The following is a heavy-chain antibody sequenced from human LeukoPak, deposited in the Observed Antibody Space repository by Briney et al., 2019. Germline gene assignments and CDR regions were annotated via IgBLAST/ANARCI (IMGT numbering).Heavy chain of an antibody. V-gene: IGHV1-69*04. CDR2: IIPILGIA. J-gene: IGHJ1*01. CDR1: GGTFSSYA. Sequence: ASVKVSCKASGGTFSSYAISWVRQAPGQGLEWMGRIIPILGIANYAQKFQGRVTITADKSTSTAYMELSSLRSEDTAVYYCARDESLIPPPQYFQHWGQGTRVTVSS. CDR3: ARDESLIPPPQYFQH.